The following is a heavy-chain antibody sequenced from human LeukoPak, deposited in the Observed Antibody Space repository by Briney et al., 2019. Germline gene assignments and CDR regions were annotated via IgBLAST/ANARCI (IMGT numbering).Heavy chain of an antibody. D-gene: IGHD3-10*01. J-gene: IGHJ4*02. CDR2: IKQDGSEK. Sequence: GGSQRLSCAASGFSFSTYWMSWVRQAPGKGLQWVANIKQDGSEKNYVDSVKGRFTISRDNAKNSLYLQMNSLRAEDTAVYYCARARLTLAREVIIKADYWGQGILVTVSS. CDR3: ARARLTLAREVIIKADY. V-gene: IGHV3-7*03. CDR1: GFSFSTYW.